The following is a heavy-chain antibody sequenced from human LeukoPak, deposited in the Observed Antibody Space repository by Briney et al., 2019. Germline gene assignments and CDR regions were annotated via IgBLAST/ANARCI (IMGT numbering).Heavy chain of an antibody. CDR1: GASITSGSYY. D-gene: IGHD1-7*01. CDR2: ISGNT. V-gene: IGHV4-61*02. J-gene: IGHJ6*02. Sequence: SETLSLTCTVSGASITSGSYYWSWIRQPAGKGLEWIGRISGNTNYNPSLRSRVTISVDTSKNQFSLKLTSVTAADTAVYYCARDYNWNYVAMDVWGQGTTATVSS. CDR3: ARDYNWNYVAMDV.